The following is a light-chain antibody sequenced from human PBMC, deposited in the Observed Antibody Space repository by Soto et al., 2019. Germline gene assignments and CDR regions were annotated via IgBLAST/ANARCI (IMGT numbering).Light chain of an antibody. V-gene: IGLV2-8*01. J-gene: IGLJ2*01. CDR2: EVS. Sequence: QSALTQPPSASGSPGQSVTISCTGTSSDVGGYTYVSWYQQHPGKAPKLMLYEVSERPSGVPDRFSGSKSGNTASLTVSGLQAEYEADYYCSSYAGSNPPVVFGGGTKLTVL. CDR1: SSDVGGYTY. CDR3: SSYAGSNPPVV.